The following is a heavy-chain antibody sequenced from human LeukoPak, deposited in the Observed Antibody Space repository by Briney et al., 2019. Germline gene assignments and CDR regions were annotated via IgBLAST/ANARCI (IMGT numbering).Heavy chain of an antibody. CDR1: GLTFEDYA. CDR2: ISWNGDGI. J-gene: IGHJ4*02. V-gene: IGHV3-9*01. CDR3: VKMTSIEYSSSAPFDH. Sequence: GGSLRLSCAASGLTFEDYAMHWVRQGPGKGLEWVSGISWNGDGIGYADSVKGRFTTSRDNAKNSLYMQVNSLRGEDTALYYCVKMTSIEYSSSAPFDHWGQGTLVTVST. D-gene: IGHD6-6*01.